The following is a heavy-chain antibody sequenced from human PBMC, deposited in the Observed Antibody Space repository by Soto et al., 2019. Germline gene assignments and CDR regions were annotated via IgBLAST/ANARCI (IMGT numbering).Heavy chain of an antibody. V-gene: IGHV3-23*01. D-gene: IGHD2-15*01. Sequence: LRLSCAASGFTFSSYAMSWVRQAPGKGLEWVSAISGSGGSTYYADSVKGRFTISRDNSKNTLYLQMNSLRAEDTAVYYCAKGGYYSSGSSCYSYAFDIWGQETMVT. CDR2: ISGSGGST. CDR3: AKGGYYSSGSSCYSYAFDI. J-gene: IGHJ3*02. CDR1: GFTFSSYA.